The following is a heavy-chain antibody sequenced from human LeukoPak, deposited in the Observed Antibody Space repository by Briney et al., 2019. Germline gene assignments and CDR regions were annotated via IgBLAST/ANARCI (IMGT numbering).Heavy chain of an antibody. CDR1: GLIASNNY. Sequence: PGGSLRLSCAASGLIASNNYMNWVRQAPGKGLEWVSALYIGGNTYYADSVRGRFTISRDNSKNTLYLQMNSLRAEDTAIYYCTTTAGYNYSQYWGQGTLVTVSS. V-gene: IGHV3-53*01. J-gene: IGHJ4*02. CDR3: TTTAGYNYSQY. D-gene: IGHD5-18*01. CDR2: LYIGGNT.